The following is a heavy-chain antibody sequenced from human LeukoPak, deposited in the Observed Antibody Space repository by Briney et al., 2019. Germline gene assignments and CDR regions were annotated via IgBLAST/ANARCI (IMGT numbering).Heavy chain of an antibody. Sequence: GGSLRPSCAASGFTFSSYAMSWVRQAPGKGLEWVSAISGSGGSTYYADSVKGRFTISRDNSKNTLYLQMNSLRAEDTAVYYCAKPYGDYGEGFDYWGQGTLVTVSS. V-gene: IGHV3-23*01. CDR3: AKPYGDYGEGFDY. CDR2: ISGSGGST. CDR1: GFTFSSYA. J-gene: IGHJ4*02. D-gene: IGHD4-17*01.